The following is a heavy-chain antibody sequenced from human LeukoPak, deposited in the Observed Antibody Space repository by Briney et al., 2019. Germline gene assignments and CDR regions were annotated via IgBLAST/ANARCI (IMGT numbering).Heavy chain of an antibody. Sequence: PGGSLRLSCAASGFTFSNYWMSWVRQAPGKGLEGVANIKQDGSEKYYVDSVKGQFTISRDNAKNSLYLQMNSLRAEDTAVYYCARGVDTTMAPADVWGKGTTVTVSS. D-gene: IGHD5-18*01. CDR3: ARGVDTTMAPADV. J-gene: IGHJ6*04. CDR2: IKQDGSEK. CDR1: GFTFSNYW. V-gene: IGHV3-7*01.